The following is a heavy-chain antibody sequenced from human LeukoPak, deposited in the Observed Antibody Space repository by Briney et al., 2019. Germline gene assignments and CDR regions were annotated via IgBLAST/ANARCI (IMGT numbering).Heavy chain of an antibody. V-gene: IGHV4-61*02. J-gene: IGHJ4*02. D-gene: IGHD6-13*01. Sequence: SQTLSLTCTVSDDSISSGSYYWSWIRQPAGKGLEWIGRIYTRGSTPYNPSLKSRVTMSLDTSKKQFSLNLISVTAADTAVYYCARDELYIAAPGFYWGQGTLVTVSS. CDR2: IYTRGST. CDR1: DDSISSGSYY. CDR3: ARDELYIAAPGFY.